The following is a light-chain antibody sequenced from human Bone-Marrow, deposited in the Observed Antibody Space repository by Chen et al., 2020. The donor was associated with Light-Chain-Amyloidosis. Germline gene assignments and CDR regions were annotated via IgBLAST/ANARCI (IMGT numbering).Light chain of an antibody. CDR2: GNK. CDR1: SSNIGANYD. J-gene: IGLJ2*01. Sequence: QSVLTQPPSVSGAPGQRVTISCTGSSSNIGANYDVHWYQQLPGTAPKLLIYGNKNRPGGVPDRFSGSKSGTSASLAITGLQAEDGADYYCESYDSSLSGSVFGGGTKLTVL. V-gene: IGLV1-40*01. CDR3: ESYDSSLSGSV.